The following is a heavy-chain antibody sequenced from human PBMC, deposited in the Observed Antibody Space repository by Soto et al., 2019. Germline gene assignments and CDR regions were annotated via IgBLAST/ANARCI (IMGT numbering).Heavy chain of an antibody. CDR1: GFSLTTGRMG. CDR2: ISSDNER. J-gene: IGHJ6*02. D-gene: IGHD1-1*01. Sequence: QVTLKESGPVLVKPTETLTLTCTVSGFSLTTGRMGVSWIRQSPGKALEWLAHISSDNERSYSTSMQGRLTNSADGNGSKVVHSMTNRVTVDSGTDYCGRVNADSYPFYNGMDFWGQGTTVTVSS. CDR3: GRVNADSYPFYNGMDF. V-gene: IGHV2-26*01.